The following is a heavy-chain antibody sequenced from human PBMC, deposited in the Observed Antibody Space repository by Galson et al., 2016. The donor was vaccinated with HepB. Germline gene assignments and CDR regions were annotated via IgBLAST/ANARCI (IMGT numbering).Heavy chain of an antibody. CDR3: ARAIMTPSDNWFDP. CDR2: INPLSGGT. J-gene: IGHJ5*02. D-gene: IGHD2-8*01. V-gene: IGHV1-46*01. CDR1: GYTFINYY. Sequence: CKASGYTFINYYIHWVRQAPGQGLEWMGIINPLSGGTDYAQRFQGRVTMTRDTSTSTVSMELSSLRSEDTAVYYCARAIMTPSDNWFDPWDQGSLVTVSS.